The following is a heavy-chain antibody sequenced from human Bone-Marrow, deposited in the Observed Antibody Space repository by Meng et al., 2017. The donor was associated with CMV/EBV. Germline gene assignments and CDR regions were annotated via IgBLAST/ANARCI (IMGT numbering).Heavy chain of an antibody. J-gene: IGHJ5*02. CDR3: ARLTILKDDWFDP. Sequence: GESLKISCAASGFTVSSNYMSWVRQAPGKGLEWVSVIYSGGSTYYADSVKGRFTISRDNSKNTLYLQMNSLRAEDTAVYYCARLTILKDDWFDPWGQGTLVTASS. CDR2: IYSGGST. CDR1: GFTVSSNY. D-gene: IGHD3-3*01. V-gene: IGHV3-53*01.